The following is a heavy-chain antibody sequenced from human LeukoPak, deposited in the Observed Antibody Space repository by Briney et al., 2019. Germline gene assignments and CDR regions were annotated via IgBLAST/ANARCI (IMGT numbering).Heavy chain of an antibody. J-gene: IGHJ4*02. D-gene: IGHD5-24*01. CDR1: GYTFTSYD. CDR3: ASLQGGYNYYFDY. V-gene: IGHV1-8*01. Sequence: ASVKVSCKASGYTFTSYDINWVRQATGQGLEWTGWMNPNSGNTGYAQKFQGRVTMTRNTSISTAYMELSSLRSEDTAVYYCASLQGGYNYYFDYWGQGTLVTVSS. CDR2: MNPNSGNT.